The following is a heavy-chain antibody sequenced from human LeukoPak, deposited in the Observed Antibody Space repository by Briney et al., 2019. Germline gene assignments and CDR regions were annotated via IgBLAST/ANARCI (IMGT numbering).Heavy chain of an antibody. Sequence: ASVKVSCKTSGYTFTDYYIHWLRQAPGQGLKWVGWINPNSGGTNYAQKFQGRVTMTRDTSINTAYVELSRLESDDTAVYYCARAPETTTIVVVTYNYFDYWGQGTLVTVSS. D-gene: IGHD3-22*01. CDR2: INPNSGGT. J-gene: IGHJ4*02. V-gene: IGHV1-2*02. CDR1: GYTFTDYY. CDR3: ARAPETTTIVVVTYNYFDY.